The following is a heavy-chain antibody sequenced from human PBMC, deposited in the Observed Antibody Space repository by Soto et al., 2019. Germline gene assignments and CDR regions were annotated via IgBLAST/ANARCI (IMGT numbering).Heavy chain of an antibody. D-gene: IGHD4-17*01. CDR3: AKGSASDVDSEHFQN. CDR2: ISYTGAKT. V-gene: IGHV3-30*18. J-gene: IGHJ1*01. Sequence: QVQLVESGGGVVQPGRSLRLSCAASGFTFRHFAIHWVRKAPGKGLEWVAGISYTGAKTYYADSVKGRFTLSRDNSENTLYLQMNNLRLADTALYFCAKGSASDVDSEHFQNWGQGTLVTVSS. CDR1: GFTFRHFA.